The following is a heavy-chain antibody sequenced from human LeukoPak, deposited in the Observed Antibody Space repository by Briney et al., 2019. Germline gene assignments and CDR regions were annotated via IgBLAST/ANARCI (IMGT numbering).Heavy chain of an antibody. V-gene: IGHV1-46*01. CDR2: INPSGGST. Sequence: ASVKVSCKASGYTFTSYYMHWVRQAPGQGLEWMGIINPSGGSTIYAQKFQGRVTMTRDMSTSTVYMELSSLRSEDTAVYYCARGYYHSSGSLGDAFDIWGQGTMVTVSS. J-gene: IGHJ3*02. CDR1: GYTFTSYY. CDR3: ARGYYHSSGSLGDAFDI. D-gene: IGHD3-22*01.